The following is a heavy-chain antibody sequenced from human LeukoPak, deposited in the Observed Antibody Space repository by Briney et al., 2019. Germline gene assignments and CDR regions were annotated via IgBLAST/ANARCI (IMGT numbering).Heavy chain of an antibody. Sequence: PSETLSLTCAVYGGSFSGYYWSWIRQPPGKGLEWIGEINHSGSTNYNPSLKSRVTISVDTSKNQFSLKLSSVTAADTAVYYCARGGSSWYIPYSSFDYWGQGTLVTVSS. D-gene: IGHD6-13*01. V-gene: IGHV4-34*01. CDR3: ARGGSSWYIPYSSFDY. CDR2: INHSGST. J-gene: IGHJ4*02. CDR1: GGSFSGYY.